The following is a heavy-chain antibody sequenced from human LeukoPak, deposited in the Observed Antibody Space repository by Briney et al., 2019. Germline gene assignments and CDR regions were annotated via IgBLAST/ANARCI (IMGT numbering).Heavy chain of an antibody. CDR3: ARSYRRNYFDY. CDR2: IYYSGST. J-gene: IGHJ4*02. Sequence: SETLSLTCTVSGGSISSYYWSWIRQPPGKGLESIGYIYYSGSTNYNPSLKSRVTISVDTSKNQFSLKLSSVTAADTAVYYCARSYRRNYFDYWGQGTLVTVSS. CDR1: GGSISSYY. D-gene: IGHD4-11*01. V-gene: IGHV4-59*01.